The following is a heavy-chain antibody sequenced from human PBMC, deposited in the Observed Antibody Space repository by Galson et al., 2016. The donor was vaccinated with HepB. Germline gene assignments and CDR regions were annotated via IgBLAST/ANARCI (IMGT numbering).Heavy chain of an antibody. D-gene: IGHD3-22*01. V-gene: IGHV3-30-3*01. CDR1: RFTFTNYA. Sequence: SLRLSCAASRFTFTNYAMQWVRQAPGKGLEWVSLISYDGSIKYYADSVKGRFTISRDNSKSTVHLQMNSLRPEDMAVYYCVRGVTESAVITADTFPKLRRPDENYFYYMDVWGKGTTVTVSS. CDR2: ISYDGSIK. CDR3: VRGVTESAVITADTFPKLRRPDENYFYYMDV. J-gene: IGHJ6*03.